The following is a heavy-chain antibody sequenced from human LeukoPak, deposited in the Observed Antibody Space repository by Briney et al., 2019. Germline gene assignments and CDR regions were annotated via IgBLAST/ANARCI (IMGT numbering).Heavy chain of an antibody. CDR3: ARDNSGVFDY. CDR2: IYYTGTT. D-gene: IGHD3-10*01. CDR1: GGFISSGGYY. J-gene: IGHJ4*02. V-gene: IGHV4-31*03. Sequence: NPSETLSLTCTVAGGFISSGGYYWSRIRQFPGESLEWIGYIYYTGTTYYNPSLKTRVTLSVDTSKNQFSLRMSSVTAADTAVYYCARDNSGVFDYWGQGTLVTVTS.